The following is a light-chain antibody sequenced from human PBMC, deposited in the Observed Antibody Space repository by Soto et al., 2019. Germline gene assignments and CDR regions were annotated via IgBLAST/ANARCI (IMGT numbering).Light chain of an antibody. CDR3: QQYGSSSWT. CDR2: GAS. Sequence: EIVLTQSPGTLSLSPGERATLSCRASQSVSSSYLAWYQQKPGQAPRLIIYGASSRATGIPDRFSGSWSGTDFTLTISRLEPEDFAVYYCQQYGSSSWTFGQGTKVEIK. CDR1: QSVSSSY. J-gene: IGKJ1*01. V-gene: IGKV3-20*01.